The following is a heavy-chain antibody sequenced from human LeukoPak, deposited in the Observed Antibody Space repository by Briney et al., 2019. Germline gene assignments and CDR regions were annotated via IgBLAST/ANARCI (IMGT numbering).Heavy chain of an antibody. D-gene: IGHD3-3*01. Sequence: GGSLRLSCAASGFTFSSYAMSWARQAPGKGLEWVSAISGSGGSTYYADSVKGRFTISRDNSKNTLYLQMNSPRAEDTAVYYCAKANTIFGVVIIDYFDYWGQGTLVTVSS. CDR2: ISGSGGST. J-gene: IGHJ4*02. V-gene: IGHV3-23*01. CDR1: GFTFSSYA. CDR3: AKANTIFGVVIIDYFDY.